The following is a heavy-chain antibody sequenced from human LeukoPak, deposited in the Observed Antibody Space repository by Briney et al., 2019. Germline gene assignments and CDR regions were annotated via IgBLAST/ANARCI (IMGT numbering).Heavy chain of an antibody. Sequence: PSETLSLTCTVSGGSISTTNYYWGWIRQPPGRDLEWIGSIYSSGNTYYNPSLGSRVTISVDTSKNQLSLKLTSATAADTSVYYCARHSGLRSPFDPWGQGTLVTVSS. J-gene: IGHJ5*02. CDR1: GGSISTTNYY. CDR2: IYSSGNT. D-gene: IGHD3-3*01. V-gene: IGHV4-39*01. CDR3: ARHSGLRSPFDP.